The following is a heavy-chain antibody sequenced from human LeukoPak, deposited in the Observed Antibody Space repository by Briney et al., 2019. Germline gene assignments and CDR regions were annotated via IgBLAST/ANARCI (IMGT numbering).Heavy chain of an antibody. J-gene: IGHJ4*02. CDR1: GASISSWY. CDR3: ARSGSSYWIYDY. Sequence: SETLSLTCTVSGASISSWYWSWIRQPPGKGLEWIGDIYGSGSTNYNPSLKSRVTMSADTSKNQISLKLSFVTAADTAVYYCARSGSSYWIYDYWGQGTLVTVSS. D-gene: IGHD2-15*01. CDR2: IYGSGST. V-gene: IGHV4-59*01.